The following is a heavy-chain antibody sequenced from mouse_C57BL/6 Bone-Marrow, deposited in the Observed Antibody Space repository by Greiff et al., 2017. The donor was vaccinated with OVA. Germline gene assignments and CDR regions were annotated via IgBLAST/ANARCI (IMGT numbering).Heavy chain of an antibody. J-gene: IGHJ4*01. CDR3: ARAYYYHDYAMDY. V-gene: IGHV1-69*01. Sequence: QVQLQQPGAELVMPGASVKLSCKASGYTFTSYWMHWVKQRPGQGLEWIGVIDPSDSYTNYNQKFKGKSTLTVDKSSSTAYMQLSSLTSEDSAVYYSARAYYYHDYAMDYWGQGTSVTVSS. CDR1: GYTFTSYW. D-gene: IGHD1-1*01. CDR2: IDPSDSYT.